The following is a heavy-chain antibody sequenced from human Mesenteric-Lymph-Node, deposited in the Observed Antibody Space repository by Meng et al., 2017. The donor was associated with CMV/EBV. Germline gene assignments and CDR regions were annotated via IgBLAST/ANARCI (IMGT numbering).Heavy chain of an antibody. J-gene: IGHJ4*02. Sequence: GESLKISCVASGFSVSNTYMSWTRQAPGKGLVWVSRINSDGSSTSYADSVKGRFTISRDNAKNSLYLQMNSLRAEDTAVYYCARDSPVVPAAIAGDYWGQGTLVTVSS. D-gene: IGHD2-2*02. CDR2: INSDGSST. CDR3: ARDSPVVPAAIAGDY. CDR1: GFSVSNTY. V-gene: IGHV3-74*01.